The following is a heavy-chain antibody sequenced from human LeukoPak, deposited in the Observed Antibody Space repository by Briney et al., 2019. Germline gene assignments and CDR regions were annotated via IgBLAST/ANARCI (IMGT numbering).Heavy chain of an antibody. V-gene: IGHV3-23*01. D-gene: IGHD1-26*01. CDR2: ISVSVSST. J-gene: IGHJ4*02. Sequence: GXVXLXXAXSGXTLXSYAMRWVRQARGKGVEWGSAISVSVSSTYYPASLHARFTLSTHNSKNTLYLQMNSLRAEHTAVYYCAKVTTSGSYLEYSFDYWGQGTLVTVSS. CDR1: GXTLXSYA. CDR3: AKVTTSGSYLEYSFDY.